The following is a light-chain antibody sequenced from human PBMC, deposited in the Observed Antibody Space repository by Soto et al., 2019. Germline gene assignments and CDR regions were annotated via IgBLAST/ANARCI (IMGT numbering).Light chain of an antibody. J-gene: IGLJ2*01. Sequence: QSVLTQPPSASGTPGQRVTISCSGSSSNIGSNTVNWYQQLPGTAPKLLIYRNNQRPSGVPDRFCGSKSGTSASLAISGLQSEDEADYYCAAWDDSLNVVFGGGTKLTVL. CDR1: SSNIGSNT. V-gene: IGLV1-44*01. CDR2: RNN. CDR3: AAWDDSLNVV.